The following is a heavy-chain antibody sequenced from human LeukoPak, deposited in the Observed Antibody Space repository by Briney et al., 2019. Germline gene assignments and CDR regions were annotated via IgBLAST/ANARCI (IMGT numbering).Heavy chain of an antibody. CDR1: GGAISSYY. Sequence: SETLSLTCTVSGGAISSYYWCWIRQPPGKGLEWIGYIYYSGSTNYNPYLKSRVTISVDTSKNQFSLKLSSVTAADTAVYYCARQMFMTTVTPFDYWGQGTLVTVSS. CDR3: ARQMFMTTVTPFDY. D-gene: IGHD4-17*01. J-gene: IGHJ4*02. V-gene: IGHV4-59*01. CDR2: IYYSGST.